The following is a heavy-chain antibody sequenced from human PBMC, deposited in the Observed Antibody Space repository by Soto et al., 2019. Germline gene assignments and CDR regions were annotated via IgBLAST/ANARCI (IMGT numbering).Heavy chain of an antibody. CDR3: ARESGGATATLDYYYFYMGV. Sequence: QVQLVQSGAEVRKPGASVTVSCRSSGDSFNDYYIHWVRQAPGQGFEWMGWINPNGGVTKYAQKFQGWVSMTRDTSIRSVYMQLSRLRSDDTAVYYWARESGGATATLDYYYFYMGVWGTGTTVTVSS. CDR2: INPNGGVT. CDR1: GDSFNDYY. V-gene: IGHV1-2*04. J-gene: IGHJ6*03. D-gene: IGHD5-12*01.